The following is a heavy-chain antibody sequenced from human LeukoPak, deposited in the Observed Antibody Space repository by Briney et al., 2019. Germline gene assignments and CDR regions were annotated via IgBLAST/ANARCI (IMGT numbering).Heavy chain of an antibody. V-gene: IGHV1-2*02. J-gene: IGHJ3*02. CDR1: GYTFTGYY. CDR3: ARGRFLEWRKSPDAFDI. CDR2: INPNSGGT. Sequence: GASVKVSCKASGYTFTGYYMHWVRQAPGQGLEWMGWINPNSGGTNYAQKFQGRVTMTRDTSISTAYMELSRLRSDATAVYYCARGRFLEWRKSPDAFDIWGQGTMVTVSS. D-gene: IGHD3-3*01.